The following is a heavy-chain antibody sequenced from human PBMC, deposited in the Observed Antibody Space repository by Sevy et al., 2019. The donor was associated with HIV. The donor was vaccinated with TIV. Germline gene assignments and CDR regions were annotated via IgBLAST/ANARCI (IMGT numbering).Heavy chain of an antibody. V-gene: IGHV3-23*01. Sequence: GGSLRLSCAASGFTFSSYAMSWVRQAPGKGLEWVSAISGSGGSTYYADSVKGRFTISRDNSKNTLYLQMNSLRAEDTAVYYCAKIQRYCGGDCRNYFDYWGQGTLVTVSS. J-gene: IGHJ4*02. D-gene: IGHD2-21*01. CDR3: AKIQRYCGGDCRNYFDY. CDR2: ISGSGGST. CDR1: GFTFSSYA.